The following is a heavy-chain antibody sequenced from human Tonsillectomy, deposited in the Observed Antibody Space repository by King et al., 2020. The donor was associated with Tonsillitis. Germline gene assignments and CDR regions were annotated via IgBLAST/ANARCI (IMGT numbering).Heavy chain of an antibody. D-gene: IGHD2-15*01. Sequence: VQLVESGGGLVQPGGSLRLSCAASGFTFSNYAMTWVRQAPGKGLEWVSAITADGGRTNYADSGRGRFTISRDNSQNTMYLQMNSLRAEDTAVYFCAKDLGERGIAATLVDWGQGTLVTVSS. V-gene: IGHV3-23*04. CDR1: GFTFSNYA. CDR2: ITADGGRT. CDR3: AKDLGERGIAATLVD. J-gene: IGHJ4*02.